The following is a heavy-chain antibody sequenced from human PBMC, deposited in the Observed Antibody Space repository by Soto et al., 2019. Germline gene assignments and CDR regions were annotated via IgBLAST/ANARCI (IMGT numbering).Heavy chain of an antibody. CDR3: ARDRDSYGDLDY. CDR1: GYTFTSYA. V-gene: IGHV1-3*01. J-gene: IGHJ4*02. Sequence: ASVKVSCKASGYTFTSYAMHWVRHAPGQRLEWMGWINAGNGNTKYSQKFQGRVTITRDTSASTAYMELSSLRSEDTAVYYCARDRDSYGDLDYWGQGTLVTVSS. D-gene: IGHD5-18*01. CDR2: INAGNGNT.